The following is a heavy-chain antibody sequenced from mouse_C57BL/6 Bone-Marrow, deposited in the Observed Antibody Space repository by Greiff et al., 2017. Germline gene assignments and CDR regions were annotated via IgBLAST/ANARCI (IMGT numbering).Heavy chain of an antibody. J-gene: IGHJ4*01. D-gene: IGHD2-3*01. CDR2: IDPSDSYT. CDR3: ARSSRLLLNAMGF. Sequence: QVQLQQPGAELVMPGASVKLSCKASGYTFTSYWMHWVKQRPGQGLEWMGEIDPSDSYTNYNQKFKGKSTLTVDKSSSTAYMQLSSLTSEDSAVYYCARSSRLLLNAMGFGDRGTAITVTA. V-gene: IGHV1-69*01. CDR1: GYTFTSYW.